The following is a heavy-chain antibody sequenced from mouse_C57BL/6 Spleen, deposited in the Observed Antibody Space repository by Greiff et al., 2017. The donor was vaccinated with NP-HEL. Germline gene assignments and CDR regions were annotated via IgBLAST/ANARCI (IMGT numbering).Heavy chain of an antibody. Sequence: EVKLMESGGGLVKPGGSLKLSCAASGFTFSSYAMSWVRQTPEKRLEWVATISDGGSYTYYPDNVKGRFTISRDNAKNNLYLQMGHLKSEDTAMYYCARDAGYYLAYWGQGTLVTVSA. J-gene: IGHJ3*01. CDR3: ARDAGYYLAY. CDR2: ISDGGSYT. D-gene: IGHD2-3*01. V-gene: IGHV5-4*03. CDR1: GFTFSSYA.